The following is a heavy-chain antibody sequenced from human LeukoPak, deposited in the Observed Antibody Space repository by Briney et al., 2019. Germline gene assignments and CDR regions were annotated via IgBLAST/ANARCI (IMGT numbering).Heavy chain of an antibody. Sequence: PGGSLRLSCAASGFTFSSYSMNWVRQAPGMGLEWVSSISSSSYIYYADSVKGRFTISRDNAKNSLYLQMNSLRAEDTAVYYCARRPDFWSGYFFDYWGQGTLVTVSS. J-gene: IGHJ4*02. D-gene: IGHD3-3*01. CDR1: GFTFSSYS. CDR3: ARRPDFWSGYFFDY. CDR2: ISSSSYI. V-gene: IGHV3-21*01.